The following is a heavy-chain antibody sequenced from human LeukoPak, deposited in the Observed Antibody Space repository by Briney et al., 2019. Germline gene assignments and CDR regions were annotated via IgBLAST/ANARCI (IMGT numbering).Heavy chain of an antibody. CDR3: ARDGGIMITFGGVPQVNWFDP. CDR2: IIPIFGTA. CDR1: GGTFSSYA. D-gene: IGHD3-16*01. Sequence: ASVKVSCKASGGTFSSYAISWVRQAPGQGLEWMGGIIPIFGTANYAQKFQGRVTITADESTSTAYMELSSLRSEDTAVYYCARDGGIMITFGGVPQVNWFDPWGQGTLVTVSS. J-gene: IGHJ5*02. V-gene: IGHV1-69*13.